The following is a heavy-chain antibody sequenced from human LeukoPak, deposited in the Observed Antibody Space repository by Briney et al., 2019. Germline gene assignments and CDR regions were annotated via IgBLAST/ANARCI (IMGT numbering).Heavy chain of an antibody. CDR3: ATLDGSGLTYDAFDI. CDR2: ISGSGGST. D-gene: IGHD3-10*01. V-gene: IGHV3-23*01. J-gene: IGHJ3*02. CDR1: GFTFSSYA. Sequence: PGGSLRLSCAASGFTFSSYAMSWVRQAPGKGLEWVSVISGSGGSTYYADSVKGRFTISRDNSKNTLYLQMNSLRAEDTAVYYCATLDGSGLTYDAFDIWGQGTMVTVSS.